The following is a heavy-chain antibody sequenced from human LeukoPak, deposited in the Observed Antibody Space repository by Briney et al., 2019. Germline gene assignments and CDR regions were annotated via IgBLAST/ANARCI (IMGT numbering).Heavy chain of an antibody. CDR3: AKAALRFLEWLSVTPSFDY. V-gene: IGHV3-30*18. D-gene: IGHD3-3*01. CDR2: ISYDGSNK. Sequence: GGSLRLSCAASGFTFSSYSMNWVRQAPGKGLEWVAVISYDGSNKYYADSVKGRFTISRDNSKNTLYLQMNSLRAEDTAVYYCAKAALRFLEWLSVTPSFDYWGQGTLVTVSS. CDR1: GFTFSSYS. J-gene: IGHJ4*02.